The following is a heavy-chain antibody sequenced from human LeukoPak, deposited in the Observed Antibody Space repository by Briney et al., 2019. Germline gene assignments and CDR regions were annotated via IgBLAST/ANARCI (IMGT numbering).Heavy chain of an antibody. V-gene: IGHV4-59*08. CDR1: GGSISSYY. D-gene: IGHD5-18*01. CDR3: ARHSGDSYGP. Sequence: SETLSLTCTVSGGSISSYYWSWIRQPPGKGLEWIGDIYYSGSTNYNPSLKGRVTISVDTSKSQFSLKLSSVTAADTAVYYCARHSGDSYGPWRQGTLVTVSS. J-gene: IGHJ5*02. CDR2: IYYSGST.